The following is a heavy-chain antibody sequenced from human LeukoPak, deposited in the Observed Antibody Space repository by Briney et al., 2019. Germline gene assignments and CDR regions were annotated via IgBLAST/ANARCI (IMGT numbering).Heavy chain of an antibody. Sequence: GGSLRLSCAASGFTFSSYWMHWVRQAPGKGLLWVSRINSDGGSTNYADSVKGRFTISRDNAKDTLYLHMNSLRAEDTAMYYCARQSNYVLDYWGQGTLVTVSS. D-gene: IGHD4/OR15-4a*01. CDR1: GFTFSSYW. V-gene: IGHV3-74*01. CDR2: INSDGGST. CDR3: ARQSNYVLDY. J-gene: IGHJ4*02.